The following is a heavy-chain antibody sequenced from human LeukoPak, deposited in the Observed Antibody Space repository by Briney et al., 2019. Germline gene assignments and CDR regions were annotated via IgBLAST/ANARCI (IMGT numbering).Heavy chain of an antibody. Sequence: GRSLRLSCAASGFTFSSYGMHWVRQAPGKGLEWVAVISYDGSNKYYADSVKGRFTISRDNSKNTLYLQMNSLRAEDTAVYYCVGSYPFDYWGQGTLVTVSS. CDR2: ISYDGSNK. CDR3: VGSYPFDY. D-gene: IGHD1-26*01. V-gene: IGHV3-30*03. CDR1: GFTFSSYG. J-gene: IGHJ4*02.